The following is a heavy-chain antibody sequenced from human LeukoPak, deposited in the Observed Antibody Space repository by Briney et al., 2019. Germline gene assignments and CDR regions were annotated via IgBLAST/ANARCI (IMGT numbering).Heavy chain of an antibody. CDR3: AKVTFEGVDP. CDR2: ISGSGGRT. D-gene: IGHD2/OR15-2a*01. J-gene: IGHJ5*02. V-gene: IGHV3-23*01. CDR1: GFTFSDYY. Sequence: GGSLRLSCAASGFTFSDYYMSWIRQAPGKGLEWVSSISGSGGRTFYADSVKGRFIISRDNSKNTLDLQMNSLRAEDTAVYYCAKVTFEGVDPWGQGTLVTVSS.